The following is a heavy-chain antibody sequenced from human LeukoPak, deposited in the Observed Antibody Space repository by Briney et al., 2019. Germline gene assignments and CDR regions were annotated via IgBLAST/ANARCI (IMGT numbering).Heavy chain of an antibody. Sequence: SVKVSCKASGGTFSSYAISWVRQAPGQGLEWMGGIIPIFGTANYAQKFQGRVTITTDESTSTAYMELSSLRSEDTAVYYCARADRSGAAYYDFWSGYPLDYWGQGTPVTASS. CDR2: IIPIFGTA. V-gene: IGHV1-69*05. CDR3: ARADRSGAAYYDFWSGYPLDY. J-gene: IGHJ4*02. D-gene: IGHD3-3*01. CDR1: GGTFSSYA.